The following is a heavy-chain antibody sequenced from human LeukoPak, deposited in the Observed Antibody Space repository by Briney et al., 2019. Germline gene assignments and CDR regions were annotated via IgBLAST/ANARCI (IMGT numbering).Heavy chain of an antibody. CDR1: GGSISSSSYY. CDR3: ARDFLHGYYYYGMDV. Sequence: SETLSLTCTVSGGSISSSSYYWSWIRQPPGKGLEWIGYIYYSGSTNYNPSLKSRVTISVDTSKNQFSLKLSSVTAADTAVYYCARDFLHGYYYYGMDVWGQGTTVTVSS. V-gene: IGHV4-61*01. CDR2: IYYSGST. J-gene: IGHJ6*02. D-gene: IGHD4-11*01.